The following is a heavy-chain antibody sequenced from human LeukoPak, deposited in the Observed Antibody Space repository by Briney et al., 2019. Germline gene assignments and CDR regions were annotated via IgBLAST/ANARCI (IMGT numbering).Heavy chain of an antibody. Sequence: SETLSLTCAVYGGSFSGYYWSWIRQPPGKGLEWIGEINHSGSTNYNPSLKSRVTISVDTSKNQFSLKLSSVTAADTAVYYCARQTLGYGSGDAFDIWGQGTMVTVSS. D-gene: IGHD3-10*01. CDR2: INHSGST. J-gene: IGHJ3*02. V-gene: IGHV4-34*01. CDR3: ARQTLGYGSGDAFDI. CDR1: GGSFSGYY.